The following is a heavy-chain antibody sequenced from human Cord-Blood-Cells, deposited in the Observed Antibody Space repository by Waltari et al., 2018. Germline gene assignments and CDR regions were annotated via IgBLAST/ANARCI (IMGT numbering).Heavy chain of an antibody. CDR1: GGTFSSYA. CDR2: LIPIRGIA. V-gene: IGHV1-69*04. J-gene: IGHJ4*02. CDR3: ARGYDSSGYYYYFDY. Sequence: QVQLVQSGAEVKKPGSSVKVSCKASGGTFSSYAISWVRQAPGQGLEWMGGLIPIRGIANYAQKFPGRVTITADESTSTAYMELSSLRSEDTAVYYCARGYDSSGYYYYFDYWGQGTLVTVSS. D-gene: IGHD3-22*01.